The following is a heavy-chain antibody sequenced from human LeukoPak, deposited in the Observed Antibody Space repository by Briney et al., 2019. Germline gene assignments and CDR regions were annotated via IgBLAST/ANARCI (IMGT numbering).Heavy chain of an antibody. D-gene: IGHD4-17*01. CDR3: ARATVRGDY. Sequence: GGSLRLSCAASGFTFSNAWMSWVRQAPGKGLEWVSSITSSRIYIYYADSVKGRFTISRDNAKNSLYLQMNSLRAEDTAVYYCARATVRGDYWGQGTLVTVSS. CDR1: GFTFSNAW. V-gene: IGHV3-21*01. CDR2: ITSSRIYI. J-gene: IGHJ4*02.